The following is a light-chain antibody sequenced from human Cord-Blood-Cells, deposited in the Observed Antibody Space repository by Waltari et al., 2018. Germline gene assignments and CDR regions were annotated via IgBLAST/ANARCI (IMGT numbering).Light chain of an antibody. CDR1: SSDVGSYNI. Sequence: QSALTQPASVSGSPGQSNTISCTGTSSDVGSYNIVSWYQQHPGKAPKLMIYEGSKRPSGVSNRFSGSKSGNTASLTISGLQAEDEADYYCCSYAGSSTWVFGGGTKLTVL. J-gene: IGLJ3*02. V-gene: IGLV2-23*01. CDR3: CSYAGSSTWV. CDR2: EGS.